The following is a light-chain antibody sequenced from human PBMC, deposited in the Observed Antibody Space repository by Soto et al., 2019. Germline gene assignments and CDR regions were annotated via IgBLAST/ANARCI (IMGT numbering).Light chain of an antibody. CDR2: GGS. CDR1: QSLTRN. J-gene: IGKJ1*01. Sequence: EIVMTQSPATLSVSPGERVTLSCRASQSLTRNLAWYQHKPGQSPRIIIYGGSARATGIPARFRGGGSGTDFTLTISSLQPDDFETYYCQHYNSYSEAFGQGTKVDI. CDR3: QHYNSYSEA. V-gene: IGKV3-15*01.